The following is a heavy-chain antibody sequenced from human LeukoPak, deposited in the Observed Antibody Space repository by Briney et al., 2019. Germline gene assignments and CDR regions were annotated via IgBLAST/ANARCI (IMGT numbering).Heavy chain of an antibody. CDR2: LGISGDYA. D-gene: IGHD6-13*01. J-gene: IGHJ6*03. CDR3: ARAIAAADPVPYYYYYYMDV. CDR1: GFTLSGYA. V-gene: IGHV3-23*01. Sequence: SGGSLRLSCVASGFTLSGYAVSWVRQAPGKGLQWVSSLGISGDYAWYAGSVKGRFTISRDNSKNTLYLQMNSLRAEDTAVYYCARAIAAADPVPYYYYYYMDVWGKGTTVTVSS.